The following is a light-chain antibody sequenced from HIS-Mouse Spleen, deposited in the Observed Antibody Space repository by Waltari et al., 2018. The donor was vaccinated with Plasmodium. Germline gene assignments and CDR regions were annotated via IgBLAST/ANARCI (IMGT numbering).Light chain of an antibody. CDR3: CSYAGSYTWV. Sequence: QSALTQPRSVSGSPGQPVTLSCTGTSSDSGGYNYVSWYQQHPGKAPNLMIYDVSKRPSGVPDRFSGSKSGNTASLTISGLQAEDEADYYCCSYAGSYTWVFGGGTKLTVL. V-gene: IGLV2-11*01. CDR2: DVS. CDR1: SSDSGGYNY. J-gene: IGLJ3*02.